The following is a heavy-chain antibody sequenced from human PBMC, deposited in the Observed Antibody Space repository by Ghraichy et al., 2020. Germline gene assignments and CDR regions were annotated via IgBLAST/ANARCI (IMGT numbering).Heavy chain of an antibody. V-gene: IGHV4-39*01. D-gene: IGHD3-22*01. CDR2: IYYSGST. CDR3: ARHAAPDYYDSSGYYSVTALDI. CDR1: GGSISSSSYY. J-gene: IGHJ3*02. Sequence: SETLSLTCTVSGGSISSSSYYWGWIRQPPGKGLEWIGSIYYSGSTYYNPSLKSRVTISVDTSKNQFSLKLSPVTAADTAVYYCARHAAPDYYDSSGYYSVTALDIWGQGTMVTVSS.